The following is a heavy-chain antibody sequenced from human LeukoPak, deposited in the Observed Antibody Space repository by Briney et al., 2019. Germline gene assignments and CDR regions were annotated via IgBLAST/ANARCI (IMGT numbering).Heavy chain of an antibody. D-gene: IGHD5-12*01. Sequence: SETLSLTCAVSGGSISSGGYSWSWIRQPPGKGLEWIRYIYHSGSTYYNPSLKSRVTISVDRSKNQFSLKLSSVTAAETAVYYCARGGYTGYDFSPLSYWGQGTLVTVSS. J-gene: IGHJ4*02. CDR3: ARGGYTGYDFSPLSY. V-gene: IGHV4-30-2*01. CDR2: IYHSGST. CDR1: GGSISSGGYS.